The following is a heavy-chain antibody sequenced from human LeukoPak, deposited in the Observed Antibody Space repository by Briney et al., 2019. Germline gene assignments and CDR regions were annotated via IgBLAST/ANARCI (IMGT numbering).Heavy chain of an antibody. CDR2: FSGGGGRT. V-gene: IGHV3-23*01. J-gene: IGHJ4*02. D-gene: IGHD3-22*01. CDR3: AKSATTSGYSIGDFDY. CDR1: GFTFSSYA. Sequence: GGSLRLSCAASGFTFSSYAMSWVRQAPGKGLQWVSGFSGGGGRTYYADSVKGRFTIPRDNSKNTLYLQMNSLRAEDTAVYYCAKSATTSGYSIGDFDYWGQGTLVTVSS.